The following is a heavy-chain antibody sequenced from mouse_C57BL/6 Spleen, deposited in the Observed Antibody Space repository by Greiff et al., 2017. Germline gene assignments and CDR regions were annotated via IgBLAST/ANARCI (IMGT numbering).Heavy chain of an antibody. D-gene: IGHD2-5*01. J-gene: IGHJ3*01. CDR1: GFTFSSYA. CDR2: ISSGGDYI. V-gene: IGHV5-9-1*02. Sequence: EVQLVESGEGLVKPGGSLKLSCAASGFTFSSYAMSWVRQTPEKRLEWVAYISSGGDYIYYADTVKGRFTISRDNARNTLYLQMSSLKSEDTAMYYCTRYYSNYPWFAYWGQGTLVTVSA. CDR3: TRYYSNYPWFAY.